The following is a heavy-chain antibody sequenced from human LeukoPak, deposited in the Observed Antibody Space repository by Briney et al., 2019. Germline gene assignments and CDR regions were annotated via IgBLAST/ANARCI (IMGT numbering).Heavy chain of an antibody. CDR2: VKTSADDT. Sequence: GGSLRLSCEASGFIFSNFAMSWVRQAPGRGLEWVAAVKTSADDTYYSDSVRGRFTISRDNSRSMVFLQMNSLRAEDSALYYCAKGRMTTILGFDSWGQGALVTVSS. V-gene: IGHV3-23*01. D-gene: IGHD4-4*01. CDR1: GFIFSNFA. CDR3: AKGRMTTILGFDS. J-gene: IGHJ4*02.